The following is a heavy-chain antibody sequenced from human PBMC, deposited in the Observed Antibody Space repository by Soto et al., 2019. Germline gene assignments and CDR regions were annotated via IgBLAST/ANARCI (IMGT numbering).Heavy chain of an antibody. Sequence: QVQLVESGGGVVQPGRSLRLSCAASGFTFSSYAMHWVRQAPGKGLEWVAGISYDGSNNYYADSVKGRFTISRDNSKNTLYLQMNSRRAEDTAVYYCAREQGGMDVWGQGTTVTVSS. J-gene: IGHJ6*02. CDR1: GFTFSSYA. CDR3: AREQGGMDV. V-gene: IGHV3-30-3*01. CDR2: ISYDGSNN.